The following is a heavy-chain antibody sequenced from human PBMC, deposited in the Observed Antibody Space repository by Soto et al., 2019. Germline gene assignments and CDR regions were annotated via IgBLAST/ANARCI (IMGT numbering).Heavy chain of an antibody. V-gene: IGHV4-30-4*01. CDR3: ARVRYYDFWSGYQQLNYYYYGLDV. CDR2: IYYSGST. CDR1: GGLRSRGEYY. D-gene: IGHD3-3*01. J-gene: IGHJ6*02. Sequence: SLSYTGSGGLRSRGEYYGSRIRQAQGQGLECIGYIYYSGSTYSNPSLKSRVTISVDTSKNQFSLKLSSVTAADTAVYYCARVRYYDFWSGYQQLNYYYYGLDVWGQGTTVS.